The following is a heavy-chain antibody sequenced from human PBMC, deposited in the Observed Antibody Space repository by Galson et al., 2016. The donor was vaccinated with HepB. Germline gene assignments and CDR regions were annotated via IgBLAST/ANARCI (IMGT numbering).Heavy chain of an antibody. D-gene: IGHD3-10*01. CDR3: AHSPVFEASGSHLNWFDP. CDR1: EFSLSTSAVG. V-gene: IGHV2-5*02. Sequence: PALVKPTQTLTLTCTFSEFSLSTSAVGVGWIRQPPGKALEWLALIYGDDDKRYSPSLESRLTITQDTLKNQVVLRMTNMDPVDTPTYYCAHSPVFEASGSHLNWFDPWGQGTLVTVSS. J-gene: IGHJ5*02. CDR2: IYGDDDK.